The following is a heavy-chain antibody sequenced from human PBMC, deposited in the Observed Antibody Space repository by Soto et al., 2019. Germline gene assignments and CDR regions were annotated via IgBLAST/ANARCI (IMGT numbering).Heavy chain of an antibody. V-gene: IGHV1-3*05. D-gene: IGHD2-21*02. CDR1: GYTFTSYA. CDR2: MNAGNGNT. CDR3: ARSIVVVTALDY. J-gene: IGHJ4*02. Sequence: QVQLVQSGAEEKKPGASVKVSCKASGYTFTSYAMHWVRQAPGQRLEWMGWMNAGNGNTKYSQKFQGRVTITRDTSASTAYMELSSLRSEDTAVYYCARSIVVVTALDYWGQGTLVTVS.